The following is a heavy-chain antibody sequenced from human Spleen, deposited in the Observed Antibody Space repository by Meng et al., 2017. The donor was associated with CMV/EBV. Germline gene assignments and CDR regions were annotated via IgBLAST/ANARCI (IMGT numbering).Heavy chain of an antibody. CDR1: GFTFSKHA. D-gene: IGHD3-22*01. J-gene: IGHJ5*02. CDR3: ARVVVISWFDP. V-gene: IGHV3-23*01. CDR2: ISGGGGTT. Sequence: GGSLRLSCAASGFTFSKHAMNWVRQAPGKGLEWVSVISGGGGTTYYADSVKGRFTISRDNAKNSLFLQMNSLRAEDTAVYYCARVVVISWFDPWGQGTLVTVSS.